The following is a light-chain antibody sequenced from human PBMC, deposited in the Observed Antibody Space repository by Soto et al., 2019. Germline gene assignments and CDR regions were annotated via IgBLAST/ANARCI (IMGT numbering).Light chain of an antibody. J-gene: IGLJ1*01. CDR2: DVT. CDR3: SSYTFSTLV. Sequence: QSVLTQPASVCGSPGQSITISCTGTSSDVDTYIYISWYQQPPGKAPKLIIYDVTNRPPGVSNRFSGSKSGNTVSLTISGLQTEDEADYYCSSYTFSTLVFATGTKVTVL. V-gene: IGLV2-14*03. CDR1: SSDVDTYIY.